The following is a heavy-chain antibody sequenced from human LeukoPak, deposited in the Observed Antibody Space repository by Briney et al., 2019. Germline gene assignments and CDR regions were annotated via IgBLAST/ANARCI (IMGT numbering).Heavy chain of an antibody. CDR2: ISENGGTT. V-gene: IGHV3-23*01. CDR3: AKDFRIGYSAHFDY. Sequence: GGSLRLSCAASGFSFSNHAMSWVRQAPGKGLEWVSGISENGGTTYYADSVKGRFSISRDNSKNTLYLQMDSLRGEDTAVYYCAKDFRIGYSAHFDYWGQGALVTVSS. J-gene: IGHJ4*02. CDR1: GFSFSNHA. D-gene: IGHD2-21*01.